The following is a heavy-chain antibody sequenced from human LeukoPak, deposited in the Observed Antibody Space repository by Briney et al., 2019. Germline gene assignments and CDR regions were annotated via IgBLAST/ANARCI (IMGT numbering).Heavy chain of an antibody. D-gene: IGHD6-19*01. CDR1: GYTFTDHY. CDR2: INPNSGDM. J-gene: IGHJ4*02. V-gene: IGHV1-2*02. CDR3: ARLYPSIPVAGSGNCCDS. Sequence: ASVRVSCKASGYTFTDHYMHWVRQAPGQGLEHMGWINPNSGDMKYAQKFQGRVTMTRDTSINTAYMELRSLRSDDTAVYYCARLYPSIPVAGSGNCCDSWGQGTLVTVSS.